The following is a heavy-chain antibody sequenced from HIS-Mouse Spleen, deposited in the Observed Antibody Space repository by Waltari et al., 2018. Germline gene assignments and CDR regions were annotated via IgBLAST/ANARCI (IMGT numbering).Heavy chain of an antibody. D-gene: IGHD6-13*01. CDR2: IYYSGRT. CDR3: AREIPYSSSWYDWYFDL. V-gene: IGHV4-39*07. J-gene: IGHJ2*01. CDR1: GGSISSSSYY. Sequence: QLQLQESGPGLVKPSETLSLTCTVSGGSISSSSYYWGWIRQPPGKGLEWIGSIYYSGRTYDNPSVKSRVTISVDTSKNQFSLKLSAVTAADTAVYYCAREIPYSSSWYDWYFDLWGRGTLVTVSS.